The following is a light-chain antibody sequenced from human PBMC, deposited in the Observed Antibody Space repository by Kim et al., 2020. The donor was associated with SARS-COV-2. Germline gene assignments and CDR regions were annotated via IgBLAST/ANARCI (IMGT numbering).Light chain of an antibody. CDR2: AVS. J-gene: IGKJ2*01. CDR1: QAISSH. V-gene: IGKV1-9*01. Sequence: SASEGDRVTLTCRSSQAISSHLAWYQQKPGKAPKLLIYAVSTLQTGVSPRFTGDRSGQDFTLTINSLQPEDSATYCCLQVYSYPYTFGPGTKLEI. CDR3: LQVYSYPYT.